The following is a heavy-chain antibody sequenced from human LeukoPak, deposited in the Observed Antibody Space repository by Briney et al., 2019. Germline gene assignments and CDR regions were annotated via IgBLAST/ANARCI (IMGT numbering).Heavy chain of an antibody. CDR2: INPSGGST. Sequence: ASVKVSCKASGYTFTSYFIHWVRQAPGQGLEWMGIINPSGGSTSYAQKFQGRVTMTRDMSTSTVYMELSSLRSEDTAVYYCARVQRASRDGYNLGGFDYWGQGTLVTVSS. CDR3: ARVQRASRDGYNLGGFDY. J-gene: IGHJ4*02. V-gene: IGHV1-46*01. CDR1: GYTFTSYF. D-gene: IGHD5-24*01.